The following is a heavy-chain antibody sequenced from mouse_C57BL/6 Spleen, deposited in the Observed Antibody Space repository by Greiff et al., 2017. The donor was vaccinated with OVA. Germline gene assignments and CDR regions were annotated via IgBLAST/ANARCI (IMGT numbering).Heavy chain of an antibody. D-gene: IGHD2-4*01. CDR1: GYTFTDYY. CDR2: INPNNGGT. Sequence: EVHLVESGPELVKPGASVKISCKASGYTFTDYYMNWVKQSHGKSLEWIGDINPNNGGTSYNQKFKGKATLTVDKSSSTAYMELRSLTSEDSAVYYCARDDYWFAYWGQGTLVTVSA. J-gene: IGHJ3*01. V-gene: IGHV1-26*01. CDR3: ARDDYWFAY.